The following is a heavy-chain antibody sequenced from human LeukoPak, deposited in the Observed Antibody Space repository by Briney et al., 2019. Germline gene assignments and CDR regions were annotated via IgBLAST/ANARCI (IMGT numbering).Heavy chain of an antibody. Sequence: GASVKVSCKASGYSFSNFGLTWVRQAPGQGLEWMGWINTYNGNTKYAQKFQGRVTMTTDTSTAIGYMEVRSLRSDDTAVYYCARGQQWLVRYFDYWGQGTLVTVSS. V-gene: IGHV1-18*01. J-gene: IGHJ4*02. CDR2: INTYNGNT. CDR1: GYSFSNFG. D-gene: IGHD6-19*01. CDR3: ARGQQWLVRYFDY.